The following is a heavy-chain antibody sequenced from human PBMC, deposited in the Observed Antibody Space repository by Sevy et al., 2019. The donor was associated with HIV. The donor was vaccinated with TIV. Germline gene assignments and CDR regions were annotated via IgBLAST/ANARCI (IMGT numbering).Heavy chain of an antibody. Sequence: GGSLRLSCVSSGFTFDDYAMHWVRQAPGKGLEWVSSINWNSGTSRYAASVKGRFTISRENAKNSLYLQMDSLRVEDSALYHCAKGSTLELRDYFDFWGQGTLVTVSS. V-gene: IGHV3-9*01. J-gene: IGHJ4*02. CDR2: INWNSGTS. D-gene: IGHD1-1*01. CDR1: GFTFDDYA. CDR3: AKGSTLELRDYFDF.